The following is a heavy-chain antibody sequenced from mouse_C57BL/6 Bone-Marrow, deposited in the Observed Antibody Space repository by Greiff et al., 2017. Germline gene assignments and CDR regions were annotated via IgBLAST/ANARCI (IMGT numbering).Heavy chain of an antibody. J-gene: IGHJ4*01. Sequence: VQLQQSGPGLAKPSQTLSLTCSVTGYSITSDYWNWIRKFPGNKLEYMGYISYSGSTYYNPSLKSRISITRDTSKNQYYLQLNSVTTEDTATYYCAREGGYYYGSSSYYYAMDYWGQGTSGTVSS. V-gene: IGHV3-8*01. CDR2: ISYSGST. CDR3: AREGGYYYGSSSYYYAMDY. CDR1: GYSITSDY. D-gene: IGHD1-1*01.